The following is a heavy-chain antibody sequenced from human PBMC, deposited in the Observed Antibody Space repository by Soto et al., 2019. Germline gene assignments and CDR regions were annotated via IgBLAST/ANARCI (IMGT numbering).Heavy chain of an antibody. CDR3: ARGGGYLLEWSPNYYGLDV. J-gene: IGHJ6*01. CDR1: GGSISSYY. Sequence: QVQLQESGPGLVKPSETLSLTCTVSGGSISSYYWSWIRQPPGKRLEWIGYIHYSGVTNYNPSLKSRITISVDTSKNPFSLKLSSVTAADTAVYYWARGGGYLLEWSPNYYGLDVW. D-gene: IGHD3-3*01. V-gene: IGHV4-59*01. CDR2: IHYSGVT.